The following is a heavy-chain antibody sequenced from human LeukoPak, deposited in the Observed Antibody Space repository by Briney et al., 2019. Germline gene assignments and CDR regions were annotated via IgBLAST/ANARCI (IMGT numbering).Heavy chain of an antibody. D-gene: IGHD5-18*01. V-gene: IGHV3-23*01. CDR1: GFTFSTYA. CDR2: ISGSADST. J-gene: IGHJ4*02. CDR3: AKDWFRGYNYGLLFDY. Sequence: GGSLRLSCVASGFTFSTYAMSWVRQAPGKGLEWVSGISGSADSTYYADPVKGRLTISRDNSKNTLFLQVNSLRAEDTAVYYCAKDWFRGYNYGLLFDYWGQGTLVTVSS.